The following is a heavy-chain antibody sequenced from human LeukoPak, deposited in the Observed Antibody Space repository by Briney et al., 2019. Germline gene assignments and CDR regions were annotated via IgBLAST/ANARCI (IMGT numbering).Heavy chain of an antibody. D-gene: IGHD2-21*02. CDR2: MNPNSGNT. CDR1: GYTFTSYD. Sequence: ASVKVSCKASGYTFTSYDINWVRQATGQGLEWMGWMNPNSGNTGYAQKFQGRVTMTRTTSISTAYMALCSLRSEDTAMYYCARDYSGGGDCPPYGMVVWGQGTTVTVSS. V-gene: IGHV1-8*01. CDR3: ARDYSGGGDCPPYGMVV. J-gene: IGHJ6*02.